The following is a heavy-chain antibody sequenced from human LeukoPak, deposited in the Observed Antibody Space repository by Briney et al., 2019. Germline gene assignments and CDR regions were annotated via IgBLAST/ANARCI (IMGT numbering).Heavy chain of an antibody. J-gene: IGHJ5*02. Sequence: SVKFSCKASGYTFTGYYMHWVRQAPGQGREGMGWINPNSGGTNYAKKFQGRVTMTRDTSISTAYMELSRLRSDDTAVYYCARDIAAAGTGWFDPWGQGTLVTVSS. CDR1: GYTFTGYY. V-gene: IGHV1-2*02. CDR3: ARDIAAAGTGWFDP. D-gene: IGHD6-13*01. CDR2: INPNSGGT.